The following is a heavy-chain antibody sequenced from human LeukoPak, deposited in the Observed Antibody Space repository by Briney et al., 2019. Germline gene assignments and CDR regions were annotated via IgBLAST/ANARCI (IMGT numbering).Heavy chain of an antibody. J-gene: IGHJ6*02. Sequence: PGGSLRLSCAASGFTFSTYIMNWVRQAPGKGLEWVSYISSSGSTIYYADSVKGRFTISRDNAKNSLYLQMNSLRAEDTAVYYCAREYSSSSEGWGYYYYGMDVWGQGTTVTVSS. CDR3: AREYSSSSEGWGYYYYGMDV. CDR1: GFTFSTYI. V-gene: IGHV3-48*03. D-gene: IGHD6-6*01. CDR2: ISSSGSTI.